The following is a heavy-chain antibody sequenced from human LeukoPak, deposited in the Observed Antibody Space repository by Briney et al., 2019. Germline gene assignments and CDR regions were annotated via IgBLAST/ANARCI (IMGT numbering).Heavy chain of an antibody. V-gene: IGHV3-33*01. CDR3: SRLGGWYGY. CDR2: IWYVGSNT. CDR1: GFTFSSYG. Sequence: GRSLRLSCAASGFTFSSYGMHWVRQAPGKGLEWVAAIWYVGSNTYYADSVKGRFTISRDNSKNTLYLQMNSLRAEDTAVYYCSRLGGWYGYWGQGTLVTVSS. D-gene: IGHD6-19*01. J-gene: IGHJ4*02.